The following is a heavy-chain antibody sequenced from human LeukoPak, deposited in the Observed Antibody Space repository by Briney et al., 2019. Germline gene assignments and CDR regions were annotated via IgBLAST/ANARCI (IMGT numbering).Heavy chain of an antibody. Sequence: PSETLSLTCTVSGGSISSYYWSWIRQPPGKGLEWIGYIYYSGSTNYNPSLKSRVTISVDTSKNQFSLKLSSVTAADTAVYYCARDIAAAGGYWGQGTLVTVSS. CDR3: ARDIAAAGGY. J-gene: IGHJ4*02. CDR2: IYYSGST. CDR1: GGSISSYY. D-gene: IGHD6-13*01. V-gene: IGHV4-59*01.